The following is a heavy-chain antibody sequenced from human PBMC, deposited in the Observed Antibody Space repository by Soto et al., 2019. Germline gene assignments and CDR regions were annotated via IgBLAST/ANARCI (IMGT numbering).Heavy chain of an antibody. CDR3: ARSHSGSYVARAIDY. Sequence: GASVKVSCKASGGTFSSYAISWVRQAPGQGLEWMGGIIPIFGTANYAQKFQGRVTITADESTSTAYMELSSPRSEDTAVYYCARSHSGSYVARAIDYWGQGTLVTVSS. CDR2: IIPIFGTA. CDR1: GGTFSSYA. J-gene: IGHJ4*02. V-gene: IGHV1-69*13. D-gene: IGHD1-26*01.